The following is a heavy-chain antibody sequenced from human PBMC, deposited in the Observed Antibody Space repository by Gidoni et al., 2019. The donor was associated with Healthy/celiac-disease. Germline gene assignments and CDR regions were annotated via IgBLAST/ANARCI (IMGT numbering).Heavy chain of an antibody. CDR2: IIPSFGTA. J-gene: IGHJ5*02. V-gene: IGHV1-69*06. CDR3: ARALPGSDLKRNNWFDP. D-gene: IGHD2-21*02. Sequence: EGKKPGPSVKVSCKASGGTVSSYAISWVRQAPGQGFEWMGGIIPSFGTANYARKFQGRVTITADKSTSTAYMGLSSLRSEATAVYYCARALPGSDLKRNNWFDPWGQGTLVTVSS. CDR1: GGTVSSYA.